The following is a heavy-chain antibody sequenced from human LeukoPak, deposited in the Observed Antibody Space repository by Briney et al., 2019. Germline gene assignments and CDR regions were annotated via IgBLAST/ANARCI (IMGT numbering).Heavy chain of an antibody. CDR1: GGSIRSYY. J-gene: IGHJ3*02. CDR2: IYTSGST. Sequence: SETLSLTCTVSGGSIRSYYWSWIRQPAGKGLEWIGRIYTSGSTNYNPSLKSRVTMSVDTSKNQFSLKLSSVTAADTAVYYCARDDSARGVVVVPAALKWAFDIWGQGTMVTVSS. V-gene: IGHV4-4*07. D-gene: IGHD2-2*01. CDR3: ARDDSARGVVVVPAALKWAFDI.